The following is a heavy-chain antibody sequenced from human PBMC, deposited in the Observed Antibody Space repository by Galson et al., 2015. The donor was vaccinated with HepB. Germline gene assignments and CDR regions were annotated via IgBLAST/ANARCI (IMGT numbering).Heavy chain of an antibody. Sequence: DTLSLTCTVSGGSISGYYWSWIRQPPGKGLEWIGYIYYSGSTNYNISLMSRVTISMDTSKNQVSLKLRSVTAADTAVYYCARLEEYSSAWPYLAYFDSWGRGTLGTVTS. V-gene: IGHV4-59*08. CDR2: IYYSGST. J-gene: IGHJ4*02. D-gene: IGHD6-19*01. CDR1: GGSISGYY. CDR3: ARLEEYSSAWPYLAYFDS.